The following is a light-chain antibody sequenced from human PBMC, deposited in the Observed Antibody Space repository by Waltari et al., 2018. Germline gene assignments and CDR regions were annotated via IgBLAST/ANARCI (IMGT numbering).Light chain of an antibody. CDR3: QQYCSSPLT. V-gene: IGKV4-1*01. CDR1: QSLLYSSVNKNC. J-gene: IGKJ4*01. Sequence: DIVLTQSPDSLAVSLGERATINCKSSQSLLYSSVNKNCLAWYQQKAGQPPKFLIYWASTREPGVPDQFSGSGSGTDFTLTISSLQAEDVAVYYCQQYCSSPLTFGGGTKVEIK. CDR2: WAS.